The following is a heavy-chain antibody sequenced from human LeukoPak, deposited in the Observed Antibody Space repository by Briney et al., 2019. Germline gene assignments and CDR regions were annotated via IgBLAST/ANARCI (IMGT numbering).Heavy chain of an antibody. CDR3: ARAHRHGCSSTSCYPTFDP. CDR2: INAGNGNT. Sequence: ASVKVSCKASGYTFTSYAMHWVRQAPGQRLEWMGWINAGNGNTKYSQKFQGRVTITRDTSASTAYMELSSLRSEDTAVYYCARAHRHGCSSTSCYPTFDPWGQGTLVTVSS. V-gene: IGHV1-3*01. D-gene: IGHD2-2*01. J-gene: IGHJ5*02. CDR1: GYTFTSYA.